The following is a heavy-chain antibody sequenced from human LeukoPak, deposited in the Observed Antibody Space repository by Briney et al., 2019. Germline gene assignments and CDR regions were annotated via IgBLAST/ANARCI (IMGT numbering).Heavy chain of an antibody. CDR2: ISGSGGST. J-gene: IGHJ6*03. CDR3: AAGVYYYYYMDV. CDR1: GFTFSSYA. Sequence: PGGSLRLSCAASGFTFSSYAMSWVRQAPGKGLEWVSAISGSGGSTYYADSVKGRFTISRDNSKNTLYLQMNSLRAEDTAVYYCAAGVYYYYYMDVWGKGTTVTVSS. V-gene: IGHV3-23*01.